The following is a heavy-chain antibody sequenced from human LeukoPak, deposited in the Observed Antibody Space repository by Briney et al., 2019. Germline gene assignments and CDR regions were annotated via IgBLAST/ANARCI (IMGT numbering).Heavy chain of an antibody. CDR2: IYHRGSA. D-gene: IGHD2-21*02. V-gene: IGHV4-38-2*02. Sequence: PSETLSLTCAVSNYSMSSAYYWGWIRQPPGKGLEWIGSIYHRGSADYNPSLKSRVTISVDTSKNQFSLKLKSVTAADTAVYYCARDQAYCGGDCYFDFWGQGTLVTVSS. J-gene: IGHJ4*02. CDR1: NYSMSSAYY. CDR3: ARDQAYCGGDCYFDF.